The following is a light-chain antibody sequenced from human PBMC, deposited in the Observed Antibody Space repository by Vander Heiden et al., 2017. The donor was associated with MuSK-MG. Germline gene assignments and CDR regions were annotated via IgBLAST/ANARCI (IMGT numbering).Light chain of an antibody. V-gene: IGLV1-44*01. J-gene: IGLJ1*01. Sequence: QSVLSQPPSASGTPGQRVTISCSGSTSNTGSNTVNWYQQLPETAPKLLIYSNDQRPSGVPDRFAGSKSGTSASLAISGLQAEDEADYYCEAWEDSLNGFYVFGTGTKVTVL. CDR2: SND. CDR1: TSNTGSNT. CDR3: EAWEDSLNGFYV.